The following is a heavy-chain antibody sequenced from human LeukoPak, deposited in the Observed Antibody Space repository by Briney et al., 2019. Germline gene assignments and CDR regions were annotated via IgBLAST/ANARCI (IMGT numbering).Heavy chain of an antibody. CDR3: TSGEDCSKTSCYTD. J-gene: IGHJ4*02. CDR2: IKSKSDGGTT. V-gene: IGHV3-15*01. Sequence: XGSLRLSCAASGFTFSKAWMSWVRQAPGKGLEWVGRIKSKSDGGTTDYAAPVKGRFTITRDDSKNMVYLQMNSLKIEDTAIYFCTSGEDCSKTSCYTDWGQGTLVTVSP. D-gene: IGHD2-2*02. CDR1: GFTFSKAW.